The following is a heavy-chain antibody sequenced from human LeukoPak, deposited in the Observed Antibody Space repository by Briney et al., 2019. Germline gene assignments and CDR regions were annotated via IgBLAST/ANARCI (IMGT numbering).Heavy chain of an antibody. CDR3: ARSPSGSSSRWFDP. CDR1: SGSISSSYW. CDR2: IYHSGTT. D-gene: IGHD1-26*01. V-gene: IGHV4-4*02. Sequence: SGTLSLTCAVSSGSISSSYWLSWVRQPPGKGLEWIGEIYHSGTTNYNPSLKSRVTISVDKSKNQFSLNLSSITAADTAVYYCARSPSGSSSRWFDPWGQGTPVTVSS. J-gene: IGHJ5*02.